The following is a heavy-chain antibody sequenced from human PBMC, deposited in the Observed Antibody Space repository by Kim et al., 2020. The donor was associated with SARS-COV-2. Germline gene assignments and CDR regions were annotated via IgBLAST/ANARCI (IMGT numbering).Heavy chain of an antibody. D-gene: IGHD4-17*01. Sequence: GGSLRLSCAASGFTFGRYALGWVRQAPGKGLEWVSAISGGGGSTYYADSVKGRFTISRDNSKNTLYLQMNSLRAEDTAVYYCAKENYGPFDYWGQGTLVTVSS. J-gene: IGHJ4*02. CDR2: ISGGGGST. CDR1: GFTFGRYA. CDR3: AKENYGPFDY. V-gene: IGHV3-23*01.